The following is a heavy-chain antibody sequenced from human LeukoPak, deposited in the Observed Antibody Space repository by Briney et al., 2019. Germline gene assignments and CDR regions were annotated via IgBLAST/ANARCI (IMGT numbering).Heavy chain of an antibody. CDR1: GGSISSRSHY. CDR3: ARRNDYDFWCGNQYYFDY. V-gene: IGHV4-39*01. Sequence: SETLSLTCSVSGGSISSRSHYWGWIRQSPGKGLEWIGTIYYSGTTFYNPSLQSRVSISVDTSRNQFSLRLNSVTAADTAVYYCARRNDYDFWCGNQYYFDYWGQGTLVTVSS. J-gene: IGHJ4*02. CDR2: IYYSGTT. D-gene: IGHD3-3*01.